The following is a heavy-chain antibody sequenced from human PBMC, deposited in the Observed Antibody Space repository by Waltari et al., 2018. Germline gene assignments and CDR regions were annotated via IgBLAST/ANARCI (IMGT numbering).Heavy chain of an antibody. Sequence: QVPLQQWGAGLSKPSETLPLTCAVHGGAFIGYSRVWIRQPPGKGRKWIGESNHSGSTNYNPYLKSRVTISVDTSKNQFSLKLSSVTAADTAVYYCARGGATMRGAFDYWGQGTLVTVSS. D-gene: IGHD1-26*01. CDR3: ARGGATMRGAFDY. CDR2: SNHSGST. J-gene: IGHJ4*02. V-gene: IGHV4-34*01. CDR1: GGAFIGYS.